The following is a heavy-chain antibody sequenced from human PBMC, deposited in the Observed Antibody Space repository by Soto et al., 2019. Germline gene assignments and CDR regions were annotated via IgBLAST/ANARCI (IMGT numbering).Heavy chain of an antibody. J-gene: IGHJ5*02. CDR2: IISSGSA. CDR1: GFTFSSYA. V-gene: IGHV3-23*01. Sequence: EVQLLESGGGLVQPGGSLRLSCAASGFTFSSYAMSWVRQAPGKGLEWVSAIISSGSAYYADAEKGRFTISRDNSKNTLYLQMNSLSAEDTAVYYCAKDIRLTARGNWFDPWGQGTLVTVSS. D-gene: IGHD6-6*01. CDR3: AKDIRLTARGNWFDP.